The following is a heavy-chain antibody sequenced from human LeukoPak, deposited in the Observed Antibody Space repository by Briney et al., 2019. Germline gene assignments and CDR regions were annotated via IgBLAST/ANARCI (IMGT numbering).Heavy chain of an antibody. CDR1: GGSISSSSYY. D-gene: IGHD3-22*01. V-gene: IGHV4-39*01. CDR2: IYYSGST. CDR3: ASTSYYYDSSGYYWESPMFDY. J-gene: IGHJ4*02. Sequence: SETLSLTCTVSGGSISSSSYYWGWIRQPPGKGLEWIGSIYYSGSTYYNPSLKSRVTMSVDTSKNQFSLKLSSVTAADTAVYYCASTSYYYDSSGYYWESPMFDYWGQGTLVTVSS.